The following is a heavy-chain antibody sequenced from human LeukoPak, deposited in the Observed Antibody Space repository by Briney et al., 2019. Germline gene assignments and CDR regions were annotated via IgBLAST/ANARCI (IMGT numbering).Heavy chain of an antibody. D-gene: IGHD1-26*01. CDR2: ISSSSSYI. J-gene: IGHJ4*02. V-gene: IGHV3-21*01. CDR1: GFTFSSYS. CDR3: ARALVGATPYYFDY. Sequence: GGSLRLSCAASGFTFSSYSMNWVRRAPGKGLEWVSSISSSSSYIYYADSVKGRFTISRDNAKNSLYLQMNSLRAEDTAVYYCARALVGATPYYFDYWGQGTLVTVSS.